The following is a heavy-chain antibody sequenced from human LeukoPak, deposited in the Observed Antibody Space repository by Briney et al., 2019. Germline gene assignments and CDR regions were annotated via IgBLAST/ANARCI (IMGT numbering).Heavy chain of an antibody. CDR1: GFTFSSYS. CDR3: ARGVGATDY. D-gene: IGHD1-26*01. V-gene: IGHV3-7*01. CDR2: IKQDGSEK. Sequence: GGCLRLSCAASGFTFSSYSMNWVRQAPGKGLEWVANIKQDGSEKYYVDSVKGRFTISRDNAKNSLYLQMNSLRAEDTAVYYCARGVGATDYWGQGTLVTVSS. J-gene: IGHJ4*02.